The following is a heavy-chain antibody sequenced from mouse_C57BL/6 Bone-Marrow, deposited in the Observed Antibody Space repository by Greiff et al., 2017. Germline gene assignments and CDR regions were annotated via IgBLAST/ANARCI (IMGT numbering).Heavy chain of an antibody. D-gene: IGHD2-3*01. CDR1: GFNIKDDY. V-gene: IGHV14-4*01. CDR3: SSFDGNYFDF. J-gene: IGHJ2*01. CDR2: IDPAIGDT. Sequence: VQLQQSGAELVRPGASVKLSCTASGFNIKDDYIHWVKQRPEQGLEWIGWIDPAIGDTEYASKFQGKATITSATSSNTAYLKLSSLTSEDTAVYYCSSFDGNYFDFWGQGTPLTVAS.